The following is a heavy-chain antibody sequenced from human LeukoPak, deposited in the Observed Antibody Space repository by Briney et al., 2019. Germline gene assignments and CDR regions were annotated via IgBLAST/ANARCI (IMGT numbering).Heavy chain of an antibody. V-gene: IGHV3-30*04. J-gene: IGHJ4*02. D-gene: IGHD3-22*01. CDR3: ARTNRDSSGYDIDY. CDR1: GFTFSSYA. CDR2: ISYDGSNK. Sequence: GGSLRLSCAASGFTFSSYAMHWVRQAPGKGLEWVAVISYDGSNKYYADSVKGRFTISRDNAKNSLNLQMNSLRAEDTAVYYCARTNRDSSGYDIDYWGQGTLVTVSS.